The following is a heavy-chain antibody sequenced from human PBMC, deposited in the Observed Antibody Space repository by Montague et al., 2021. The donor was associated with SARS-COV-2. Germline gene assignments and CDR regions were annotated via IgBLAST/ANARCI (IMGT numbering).Heavy chain of an antibody. Sequence: SETLSLTCTVSGGSISTFFWSWIRQPPGKGLGWIGYIYYNGTTNYNPSLKSRVTISVDTSNNQFSLKLSSVTAADTAVYFCARGLPFDYWGQGTLVTASS. CDR3: ARGLPFDY. D-gene: IGHD2/OR15-2a*01. CDR1: GGSISTFF. J-gene: IGHJ4*02. V-gene: IGHV4-59*08. CDR2: IYYNGTT.